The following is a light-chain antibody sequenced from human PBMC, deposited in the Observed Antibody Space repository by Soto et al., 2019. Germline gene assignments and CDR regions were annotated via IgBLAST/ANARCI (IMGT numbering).Light chain of an antibody. J-gene: IGKJ1*01. V-gene: IGKV1-5*01. CDR2: EES. CDR3: LQHNAYPRT. CDR1: QTISSW. Sequence: DIQMTQSPSTLSGSVGDRVTITCRASQTISSWLAWYQQKPGKPPKLLIYEESTLHSGVPSRFSGSGSGTEFTLTISSLQPEDFATYYCLQHNAYPRTFGQGTKVDIK.